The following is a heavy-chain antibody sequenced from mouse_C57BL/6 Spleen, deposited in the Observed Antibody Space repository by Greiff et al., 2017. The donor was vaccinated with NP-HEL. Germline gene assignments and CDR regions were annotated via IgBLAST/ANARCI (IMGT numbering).Heavy chain of an antibody. CDR1: GYTFTSYW. J-gene: IGHJ1*03. CDR3: ARTYDYGYFDV. D-gene: IGHD2-3*01. V-gene: IGHV1-69*01. CDR2: IDPSDSYT. Sequence: VQLQQPGAELVMPGASVKLSCKASGYTFTSYWMHWVKQRPGQGLEWTGEIDPSDSYTNYNQKFKGKSTLTVDKSSSTAYMQLSSLTSEDSAVYYCARTYDYGYFDVWGTGTTVTGSS.